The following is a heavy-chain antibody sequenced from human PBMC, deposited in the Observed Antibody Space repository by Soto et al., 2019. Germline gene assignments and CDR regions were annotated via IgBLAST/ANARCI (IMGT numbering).Heavy chain of an antibody. D-gene: IGHD1-1*01. J-gene: IGHJ4*02. CDR2: IYYSGST. V-gene: IGHV4-59*01. CDR3: ARAQNGSRAFFDY. Sequence: SETLSLTCTVSGGSISSYYWSWIRQPPGKGLEWIGYIYYSGSTNYNPSLKSRVTISVDTSKNQFSLKLSSVTAADTAVYYCARAQNGSRAFFDYWGQGTLVTVSS. CDR1: GGSISSYY.